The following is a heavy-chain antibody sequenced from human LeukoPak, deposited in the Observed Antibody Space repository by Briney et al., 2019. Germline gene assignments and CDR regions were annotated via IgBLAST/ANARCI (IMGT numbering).Heavy chain of an antibody. V-gene: IGHV3-66*02. J-gene: IGHJ3*02. Sequence: GESLKISCAASGFTVSSNYMSWVRQAPGKGLEWVSVIYSGGSTYYADSVKGRFTISRDNSKNTLYLQMNSLRAEDTAVYYCARGAGPDAFDIWGQGTMVTVSS. CDR2: IYSGGST. CDR3: ARGAGPDAFDI. CDR1: GFTVSSNY.